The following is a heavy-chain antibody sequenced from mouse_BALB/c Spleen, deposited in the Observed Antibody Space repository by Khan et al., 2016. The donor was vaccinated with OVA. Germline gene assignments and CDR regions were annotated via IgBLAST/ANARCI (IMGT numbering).Heavy chain of an antibody. Sequence: VELVESGPGLVAPSQSLSITCTVSGFSLTTYGVHWVRQPPGKGLEWLVVIWSDGSTNYNSVLKSRLSISKDNSKSQVFLKMNSLQTDDTAMYYCARWFDGYSSLYAIDYWGQGTSVTVSA. V-gene: IGHV2-6*02. CDR2: IWSDGST. CDR1: GFSLTTYG. D-gene: IGHD2-3*01. CDR3: ARWFDGYSSLYAIDY. J-gene: IGHJ4*01.